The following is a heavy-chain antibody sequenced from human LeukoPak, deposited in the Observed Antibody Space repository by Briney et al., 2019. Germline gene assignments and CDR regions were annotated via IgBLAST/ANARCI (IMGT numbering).Heavy chain of an antibody. CDR1: GGSISSSTYY. CDR3: ETLYSGTRPPDF. J-gene: IGHJ4*02. D-gene: IGHD3-10*01. CDR2: FYYSGRT. V-gene: IGHV4-39*01. Sequence: SETLSLTCTVSGGSISSSTYYWAWIRQPPGKGLEWIGNFYYSGRTYYNPSLKSRVAVSVDTSKSRISLKLISVTAADTAIYYCETLYSGTRPPDFWGQGILVTVSS.